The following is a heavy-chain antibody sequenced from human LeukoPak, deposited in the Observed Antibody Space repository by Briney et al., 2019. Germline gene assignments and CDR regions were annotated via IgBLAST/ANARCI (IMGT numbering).Heavy chain of an antibody. J-gene: IGHJ4*02. D-gene: IGHD3-3*01. CDR3: ARGATYYDFWSGPTDFDY. CDR1: GLIDIYKF. V-gene: IGHV3-53*01. Sequence: PGESLRLSCAASGLIDIYKFVSWVRQAPGQGLQWVSLIYSDDRAYYTDSVKGRFTISRDNAKNSLYLQMNSLRAEDTAVYYCARGATYYDFWSGPTDFDYWGQGTLVTVSS. CDR2: IYSDDRA.